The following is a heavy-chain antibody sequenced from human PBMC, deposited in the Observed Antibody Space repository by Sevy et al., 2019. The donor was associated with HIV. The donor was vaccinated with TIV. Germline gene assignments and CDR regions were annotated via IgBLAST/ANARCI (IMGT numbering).Heavy chain of an antibody. CDR1: GFTFSSYA. V-gene: IGHV3-23*01. J-gene: IGHJ4*02. D-gene: IGHD6-19*01. Sequence: GGSLRLSCAASGFTFSSYAMSWVRQAPGKGLEWVSAISGSGGSTYYADSVKGRFTISSDNSKNTLYLQMNSLRAEDTAVYYCAKDKESAVAGTGFDYWGQGTLVTVSS. CDR3: AKDKESAVAGTGFDY. CDR2: ISGSGGST.